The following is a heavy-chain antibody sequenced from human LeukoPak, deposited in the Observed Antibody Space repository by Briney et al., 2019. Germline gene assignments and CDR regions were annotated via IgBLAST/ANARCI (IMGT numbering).Heavy chain of an antibody. CDR1: GGSFSGYY. Sequence: SETLSLTCAVYGGSFSGYYWSWIRQPPGKGLEWIGEINHSGSTNYNPSLKSRVTISVDTSKNQFSLKLSSVTAADTAVYYCARQQLGNYYYYYYYYMDVWGKGTTATISS. CDR2: INHSGST. V-gene: IGHV4-34*01. CDR3: ARQQLGNYYYYYYYYMDV. D-gene: IGHD6-13*01. J-gene: IGHJ6*03.